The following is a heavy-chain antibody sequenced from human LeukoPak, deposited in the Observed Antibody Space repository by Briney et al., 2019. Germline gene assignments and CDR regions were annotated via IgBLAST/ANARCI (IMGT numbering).Heavy chain of an antibody. CDR2: MYYSGST. D-gene: IGHD3-22*01. Sequence: SDTLSLTCTVSSGSLSSGHYYWPWIRQPPAKGLEWIAYMYYSGSTYYNPSLKSRVTMSADTSKNQLSLKLSSVTAADTAVYYCARPYYYDSRIDPWGQGILVTVSS. CDR3: ARPYYYDSRIDP. CDR1: SGSLSSGHYY. V-gene: IGHV4-30-4*02. J-gene: IGHJ5*02.